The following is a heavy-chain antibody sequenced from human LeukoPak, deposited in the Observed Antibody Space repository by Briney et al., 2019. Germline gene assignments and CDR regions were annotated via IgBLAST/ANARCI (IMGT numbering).Heavy chain of an antibody. CDR1: GFTFSSYS. D-gene: IGHD3-3*01. J-gene: IGHJ5*02. CDR3: ARDSRPRLLDFWRMANNWFDP. Sequence: GGSLRLSCAASGFTFSSYSMNWVRQAPGKGLEWVSSISSSSSYIYYADSVKGRFTISRDNAKNSLYLQMHSLRAEATAVYYCARDSRPRLLDFWRMANNWFDPWGQGTLVTVSS. V-gene: IGHV3-21*01. CDR2: ISSSSSYI.